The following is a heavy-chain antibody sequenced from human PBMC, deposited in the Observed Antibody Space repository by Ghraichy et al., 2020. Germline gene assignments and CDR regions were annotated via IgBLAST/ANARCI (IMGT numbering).Heavy chain of an antibody. CDR3: ERVRVPVH. CDR1: GFTFSSYS. D-gene: IGHD2-2*01. CDR2: ISSSTSTI. J-gene: IGHJ4*02. Sequence: GGSLRLSCAASGFTFSSYSMNWVRQAPGKGLEWVSYISSSTSTIYYADSVKGRFTISRDNAKNSLYLKMNSLRDEDTAVYYCERVRVPVHWGQGTLVTVSS. V-gene: IGHV3-48*02.